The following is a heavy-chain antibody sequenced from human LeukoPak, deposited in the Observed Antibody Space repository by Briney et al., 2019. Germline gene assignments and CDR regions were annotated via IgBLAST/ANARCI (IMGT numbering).Heavy chain of an antibody. CDR3: ARDGSSGFDY. CDR1: GGSISSYY. Sequence: WETLSLTCTVSGGSISSYYWSWIRQPPGKGLEWIGYIYYSGSTNYNPSLKSRVTISVDTSKNQFSLKLSSVTAADTAVYYCARDGSSGFDYWGQGTLVTVSS. D-gene: IGHD6-19*01. J-gene: IGHJ4*02. V-gene: IGHV4-59*01. CDR2: IYYSGST.